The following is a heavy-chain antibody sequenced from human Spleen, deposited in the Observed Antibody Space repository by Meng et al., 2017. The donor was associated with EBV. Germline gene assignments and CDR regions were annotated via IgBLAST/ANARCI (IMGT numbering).Heavy chain of an antibody. CDR2: IKPNNGVT. J-gene: IGHJ4*02. CDR3: ARAEYCSSTSCPFDY. Sequence: QVQLVQSGAELKKPGGSVKVSCKPSGYTFTDHFMHWVRQAPGQGLEWVGRIKPNNGVTDYAQKFQGRVTMTRDTSISKAYMELSSLRSDDTAVYYCARAEYCSSTSCPFDYWGQGPLVTVSS. V-gene: IGHV1-2*06. CDR1: GYTFTDHF. D-gene: IGHD2-2*01.